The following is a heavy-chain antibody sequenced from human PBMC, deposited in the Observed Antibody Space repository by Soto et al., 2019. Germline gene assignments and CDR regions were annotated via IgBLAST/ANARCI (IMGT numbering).Heavy chain of an antibody. J-gene: IGHJ4*02. V-gene: IGHV1-18*01. Sequence: GASVKVSCKASGYTFTSYGISWVRQAPGQGLEWMGWISAYNGNTNYAQKLQGRVTMTTDTSTSTAYMELRSLRSDDTAVYYCARDLRADYGDYLYYFEYWGQGTLVTVSS. CDR2: ISAYNGNT. CDR3: ARDLRADYGDYLYYFEY. D-gene: IGHD4-17*01. CDR1: GYTFTSYG.